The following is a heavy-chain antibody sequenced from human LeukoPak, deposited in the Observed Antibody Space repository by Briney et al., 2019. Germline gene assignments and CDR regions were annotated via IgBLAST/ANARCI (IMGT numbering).Heavy chain of an antibody. CDR1: GVTFSDYY. CDR2: ISSSSSYT. V-gene: IGHV3-11*06. J-gene: IGHJ4*02. Sequence: GGSLRLSCAAPGVTFSDYYMSWIRQAPGKGLEWVSYISSSSSYTNYADSVKGRFTISRDNAKNSVYLQMNSLRAEDTAVYYCAKEGLAAADYWGQGTLVTVSS. D-gene: IGHD6-13*01. CDR3: AKEGLAAADY.